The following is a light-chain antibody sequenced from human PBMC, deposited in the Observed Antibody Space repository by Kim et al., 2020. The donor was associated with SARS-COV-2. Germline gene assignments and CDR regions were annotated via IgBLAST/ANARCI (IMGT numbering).Light chain of an antibody. Sequence: SVGDRVTITCRASQCINNYLAWYQQKPGKVPKLLIYAASTLQSGVPSRFSGSGSGTDFTLTISSLQPEDVATYYCQKYKSVPRETFGQGTKVDIK. V-gene: IGKV1-27*01. CDR3: QKYKSVPRET. J-gene: IGKJ1*01. CDR2: AAS. CDR1: QCINNY.